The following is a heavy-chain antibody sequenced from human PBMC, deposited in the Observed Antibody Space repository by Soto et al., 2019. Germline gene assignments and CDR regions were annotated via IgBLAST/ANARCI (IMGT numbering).Heavy chain of an antibody. CDR1: GGSISSGGYY. J-gene: IGHJ4*02. V-gene: IGHV4-31*03. CDR2: IYYSGST. D-gene: IGHD3-10*01. Sequence: QVQLQESGPGLVKPSQTLSLTCTVSGGSISSGGYYWSWIRQHPGKGLEWIGYIYYSGSTYYNPALKSRGTISVDTSKNPCSLKLSSVTAADTAVYYCARGVTMVRGVIHTPYFDYWGQGTLVTVSS. CDR3: ARGVTMVRGVIHTPYFDY.